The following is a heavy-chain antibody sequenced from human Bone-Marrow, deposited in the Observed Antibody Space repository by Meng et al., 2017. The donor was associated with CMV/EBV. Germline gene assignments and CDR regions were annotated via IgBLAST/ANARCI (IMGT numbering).Heavy chain of an antibody. D-gene: IGHD5-24*01. Sequence: SVKVSCKASGGTFSSYAISWVRQAPGQGLEWMGGIIPIFGTANYAQKFQGRVTITTDESTSTAYMELSSLGSEDKAVYYCARDPGVVEIATADYYYYGMDVWGQGTTVTVSS. J-gene: IGHJ6*02. CDR1: GGTFSSYA. CDR2: IIPIFGTA. V-gene: IGHV1-69*05. CDR3: ARDPGVVEIATADYYYYGMDV.